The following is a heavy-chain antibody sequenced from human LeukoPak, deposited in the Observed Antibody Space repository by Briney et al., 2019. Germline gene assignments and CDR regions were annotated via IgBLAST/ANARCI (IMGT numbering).Heavy chain of an antibody. J-gene: IGHJ4*02. Sequence: ASVKVSCKASGYTFTSYGISWVRKAPGQGLEWMGWISAYNGNTNYAQKLQGRVTMTTDTSTSTAYMELRSLRSDDTAVYYCATKQWLVPFAYWGQGTLVTVSS. D-gene: IGHD6-19*01. CDR2: ISAYNGNT. CDR3: ATKQWLVPFAY. V-gene: IGHV1-18*01. CDR1: GYTFTSYG.